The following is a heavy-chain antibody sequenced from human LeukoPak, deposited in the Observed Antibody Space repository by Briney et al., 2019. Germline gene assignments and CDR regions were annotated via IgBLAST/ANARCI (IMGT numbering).Heavy chain of an antibody. Sequence: SETLSLTCAVYGGSFSGYYWSWIRQPPGKGLEWIGEINHSGSTNYNPSLKSRVTISVDTSKNQFSLKLSSVTAADTAVYYCARGRTWYDSSGYLADWGQGTLVTVSS. CDR2: INHSGST. V-gene: IGHV4-34*01. J-gene: IGHJ4*02. D-gene: IGHD3-22*01. CDR1: GGSFSGYY. CDR3: ARGRTWYDSSGYLAD.